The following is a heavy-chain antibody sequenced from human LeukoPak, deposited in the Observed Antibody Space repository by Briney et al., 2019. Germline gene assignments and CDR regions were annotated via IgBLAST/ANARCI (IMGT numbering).Heavy chain of an antibody. V-gene: IGHV3-74*01. CDR1: GFTFSRSW. Sequence: GGSLRLSRAASGFTFSRSWMHWVRQAPGEGLVWVSRIKSDETSTTYADSVKGRFTISRDNAKNTVYLQMNSLRVEDTAVYYCARDGGAASGYASGGFDSWGQGTLVTVSS. CDR3: ARDGGAASGYASGGFDS. J-gene: IGHJ4*02. D-gene: IGHD5-12*01. CDR2: IKSDETST.